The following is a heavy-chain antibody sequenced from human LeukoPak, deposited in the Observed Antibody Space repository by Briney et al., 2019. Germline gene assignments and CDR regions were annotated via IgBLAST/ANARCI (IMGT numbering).Heavy chain of an antibody. Sequence: GGSLRLSCAASGFTFSSYAMTWVRQAPGKGPEWVSTLSGGGHSTYYADSVKGRFAISRDNSRNTVYLLMNSLRVEDTAVYFCAKDGISWYYYLDVWGRGTTVTIS. J-gene: IGHJ6*03. V-gene: IGHV3-23*01. CDR3: AKDGISWYYYLDV. CDR1: GFTFSSYA. D-gene: IGHD6-6*01. CDR2: LSGGGHST.